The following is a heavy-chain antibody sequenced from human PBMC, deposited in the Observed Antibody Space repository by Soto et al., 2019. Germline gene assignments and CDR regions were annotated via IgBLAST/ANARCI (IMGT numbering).Heavy chain of an antibody. Sequence: EVQLVESGGGLVKPGGSLRLSCAGSGFTFSNAWMSWVRQAPGKGLEWVGRIKSKTDGETTEYAVPVKDRFTISRDDSKSTRYLQMNSLNTEDTAVYYCTTPSGSWLDPWGQGTLVTVSS. D-gene: IGHD3-10*01. CDR1: GFTFSNAW. CDR2: IKSKTDGETT. J-gene: IGHJ5*02. CDR3: TTPSGSWLDP. V-gene: IGHV3-15*01.